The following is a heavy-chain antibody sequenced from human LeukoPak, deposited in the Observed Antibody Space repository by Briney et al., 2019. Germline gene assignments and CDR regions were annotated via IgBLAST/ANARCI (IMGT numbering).Heavy chain of an antibody. V-gene: IGHV3-11*01. CDR3: ARGRVAVSTPYYMDV. Sequence: GGSLRLSCAASGFTFSDYYMSWIRQAPGKGLEWVSYISSSGSTINYADSVKGRFTISRDNAKNSLYLQMNSLRAKDTAVYYCARGRVAVSTPYYMDVWGKGTTATVSS. D-gene: IGHD6-19*01. J-gene: IGHJ6*03. CDR2: ISSSGSTI. CDR1: GFTFSDYY.